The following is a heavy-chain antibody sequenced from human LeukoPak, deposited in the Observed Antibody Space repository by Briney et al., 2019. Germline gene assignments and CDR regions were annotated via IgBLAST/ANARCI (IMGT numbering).Heavy chain of an antibody. J-gene: IGHJ5*02. Sequence: GSLRLSCAASGVTFCSYSMKWVRQAPREKLVWGSYISSSSSYIYYADSVKGRFTISRDNSKNTLYLQMNSLRAEDTAVYYCAKDQKHLTDWFDPWGQGTLVTVSS. CDR3: AKDQKHLTDWFDP. D-gene: IGHD7-27*01. CDR1: GVTFCSYS. CDR2: ISSSSSYI. V-gene: IGHV3-21*04.